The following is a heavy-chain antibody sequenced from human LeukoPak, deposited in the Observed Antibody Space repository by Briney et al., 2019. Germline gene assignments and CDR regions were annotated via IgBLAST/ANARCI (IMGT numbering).Heavy chain of an antibody. Sequence: SVKVSCKASGGTFSSYAISWVRQAPGQGLEWMGGIIPIFGTANYAQKFQGRVTITADESKSTASMELSSLRAEDTAVYYCAGWLKDYGDLPFDYWGQGTLVTVSS. CDR3: AGWLKDYGDLPFDY. D-gene: IGHD4-17*01. V-gene: IGHV1-69*13. CDR2: IIPIFGTA. CDR1: GGTFSSYA. J-gene: IGHJ4*02.